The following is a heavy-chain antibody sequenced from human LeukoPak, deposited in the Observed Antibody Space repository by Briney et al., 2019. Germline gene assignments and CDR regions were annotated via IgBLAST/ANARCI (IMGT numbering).Heavy chain of an antibody. J-gene: IGHJ4*02. CDR2: IYYSGST. D-gene: IGHD6-19*01. CDR3: ARLLLPYSSGMSYYFDY. CDR1: GFTVSSNY. V-gene: IGHV4-59*08. Sequence: MPGGSLRLSCAASGFTVSSNYMSWIRQPPGKGLEWIGYIYYSGSTNYNPSLKSRVTISVDTSKNQFSLKLSSVTAADAAVYYCARLLLPYSSGMSYYFDYWGQGTLVTVSS.